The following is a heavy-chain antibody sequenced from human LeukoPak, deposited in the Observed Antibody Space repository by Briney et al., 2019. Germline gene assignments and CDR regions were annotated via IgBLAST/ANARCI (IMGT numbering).Heavy chain of an antibody. J-gene: IGHJ4*02. V-gene: IGHV3-66*01. CDR3: ARDGALGGYTNDY. CDR2: IYSGGST. CDR1: GFTVSSNY. Sequence: SGGSLRLSCAASGFTVSSNYMSWVRQAPGKGLEWVSVIYSGGSTYYADSVKGRFTISRDNSKSTLYLQMNSLRAEDTAVYYCARDGALGGYTNDYWGQGTLVTVSS. D-gene: IGHD3-16*02.